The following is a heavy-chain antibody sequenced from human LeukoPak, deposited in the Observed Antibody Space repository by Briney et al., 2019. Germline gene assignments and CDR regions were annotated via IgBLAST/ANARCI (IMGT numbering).Heavy chain of an antibody. CDR3: ARGGIQVSGIDEFDY. D-gene: IGHD6-19*01. CDR1: GFTFIDYD. CDR2: IGIRNDT. V-gene: IGHV3-13*01. Sequence: GGSLRLCCAAAGFTFIDYDMHWVRHVIGKGLEWVSAIGIRNDTHYSGSVKGRFTISRENAESSLYLQMNSLRAEDTAVYYCARGGIQVSGIDEFDYWGQGTLVTVSS. J-gene: IGHJ4*02.